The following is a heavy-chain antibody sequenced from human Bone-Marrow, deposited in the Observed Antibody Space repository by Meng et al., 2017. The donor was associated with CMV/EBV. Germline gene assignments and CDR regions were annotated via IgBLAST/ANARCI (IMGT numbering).Heavy chain of an antibody. J-gene: IGHJ6*02. CDR2: ISYDGSNK. V-gene: IGHV3-30-3*01. CDR1: GFTFSSYA. CDR3: ARGGRKYTYYYYYGMDV. Sequence: GESLKISCAASGFTFSSYAMHWVRQAPGKGLEWVAVISYDGSNKYYADSVKGRFTISRDNSKNSLYLQMNSLRAEDTAVYYCARGGRKYTYYYYYGMDVWGQGTTVTVSS. D-gene: IGHD6-6*01.